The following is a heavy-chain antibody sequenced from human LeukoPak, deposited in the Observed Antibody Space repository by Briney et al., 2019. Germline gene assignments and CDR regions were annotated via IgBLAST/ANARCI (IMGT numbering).Heavy chain of an antibody. D-gene: IGHD2-2*02. Sequence: ASVKVSCKASGYTFTSYGISWVRQAPGQGLEWMGWISAYNGNTNYAQKLQGRVTMTTDTSTSTAYMELRSLRSDDTAVYYCARARSMDLLYYYMDVWGKGTTVTVSS. V-gene: IGHV1-18*01. J-gene: IGHJ6*03. CDR1: GYTFTSYG. CDR3: ARARSMDLLYYYMDV. CDR2: ISAYNGNT.